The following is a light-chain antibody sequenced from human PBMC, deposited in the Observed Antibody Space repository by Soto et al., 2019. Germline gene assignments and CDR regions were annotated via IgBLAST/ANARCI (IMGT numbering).Light chain of an antibody. Sequence: DIQMTQSPFSLPASVGDRVNITCRASQSISNYLNWYQQKLGRAPSLLIHGASSLQGGVPSRFSGSGSGTDFTLTISSLQPDDFTTSYCQQTYSAPLTFGGGTKVDIK. CDR3: QQTYSAPLT. J-gene: IGKJ4*01. CDR1: QSISNY. V-gene: IGKV1-39*01. CDR2: GAS.